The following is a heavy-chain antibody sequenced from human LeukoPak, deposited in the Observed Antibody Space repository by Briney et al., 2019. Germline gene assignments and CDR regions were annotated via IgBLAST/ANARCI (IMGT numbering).Heavy chain of an antibody. V-gene: IGHV3-66*02. CDR1: GFTFSSNY. CDR3: AREGLWFGELYYYYMDV. D-gene: IGHD3-10*01. Sequence: GGSLRLSCAASGFTFSSNYMSWVRQAPGKGLEWVSVIYSGGSTYYADSVKGRFTISRDNSKNTLYLQMNSLRAEDTAVYYCAREGLWFGELYYYYMDVWGKGTTVTVSS. CDR2: IYSGGST. J-gene: IGHJ6*03.